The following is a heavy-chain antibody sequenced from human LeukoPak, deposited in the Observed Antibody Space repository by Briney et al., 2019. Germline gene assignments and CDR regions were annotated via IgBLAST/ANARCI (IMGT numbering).Heavy chain of an antibody. D-gene: IGHD3-10*01. CDR1: GGSISSSSYY. CDR3: ARSSLLWFGE. J-gene: IGHJ4*02. Sequence: PSETLSLTCTVSGGSISSSSYYWGWIRQPPGKGLEWIGSIYYSGSTYYNPSLKSRVTISVDTSKNQFSLKLSSVTAADTAVYYCARSSLLWFGEWGQGTLVTVSS. CDR2: IYYSGST. V-gene: IGHV4-39*07.